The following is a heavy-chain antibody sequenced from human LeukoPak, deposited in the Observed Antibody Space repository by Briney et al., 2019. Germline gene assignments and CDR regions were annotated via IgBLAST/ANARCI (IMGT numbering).Heavy chain of an antibody. D-gene: IGHD3-3*01. CDR2: ISAGGGRT. CDR1: GFTFSSCA. CDR3: AKDPRLRFLEWLPTHFDY. J-gene: IGHJ4*02. V-gene: IGHV3-23*01. Sequence: GGSLRLSCAASGFTFSSCAMSWVRQAPGKGLEWVSAISAGGGRTFYADSVKGRFTISRDNSKNTLYLQMNSLRAEDTAVYYCAKDPRLRFLEWLPTHFDYWGQGTLVTVSS.